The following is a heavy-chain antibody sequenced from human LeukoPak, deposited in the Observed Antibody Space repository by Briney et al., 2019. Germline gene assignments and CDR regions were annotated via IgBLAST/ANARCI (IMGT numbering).Heavy chain of an antibody. V-gene: IGHV1-46*01. CDR1: GYTFTSYY. CDR2: INPSGGST. J-gene: IGHJ5*02. Sequence: ASVKVSCKASGYTFTSYYMHWVRQAPGQGLEWIGIINPSGGSTSYAQKFQGRVTMTRDTSISTAYMELSRLRSDDTAVYYCAREGDDTATSIAAGGWFDPWGQGTLVTVSS. D-gene: IGHD6-25*01. CDR3: AREGDDTATSIAAGGWFDP.